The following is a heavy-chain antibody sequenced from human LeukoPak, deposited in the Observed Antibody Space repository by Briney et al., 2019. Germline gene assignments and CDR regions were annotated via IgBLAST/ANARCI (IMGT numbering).Heavy chain of an antibody. CDR3: ARDYCGGDCFPDY. D-gene: IGHD2-21*02. CDR2: INPNSGDT. CDR1: GYTFTGFY. J-gene: IGHJ4*02. Sequence: ASVKVSCKASGYTFTGFYVHWVRQAPGQGLEWMGRINPNSGDTNYAQKFQGRVTMTRDTSISTAYMELSRLRSDDTAVYYCARDYCGGDCFPDYWGQGTLVTVSS. V-gene: IGHV1-2*06.